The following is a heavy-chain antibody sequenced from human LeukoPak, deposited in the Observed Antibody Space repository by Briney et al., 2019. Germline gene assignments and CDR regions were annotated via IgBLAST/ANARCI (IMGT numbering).Heavy chain of an antibody. Sequence: ASVKVSCKASGYTFTSYGISWVRQAPGQGLEWMGWISAYNGNTNYAQKLQGRVTMTTDTSTSTAYMELSSLRSDDTAVYYCARSGNSKQWFVGPFYYYMDVWGKGTTVTVSS. J-gene: IGHJ6*03. CDR3: ARSGNSKQWFVGPFYYYMDV. CDR2: ISAYNGNT. D-gene: IGHD3-10*01. CDR1: GYTFTSYG. V-gene: IGHV1-18*01.